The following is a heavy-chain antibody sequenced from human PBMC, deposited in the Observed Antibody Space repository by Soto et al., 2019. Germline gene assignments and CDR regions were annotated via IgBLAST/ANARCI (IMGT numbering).Heavy chain of an antibody. CDR1: GFSLSTSGVG. CDR2: IYYSGST. J-gene: IGHJ4*02. Sequence: SGPTLVNPTQTLTLTCTFSGFSLSTSGVGVGWIRQPPGKGLEWIGYIYYSGSTNYNPSLKSRVTISVDTSKNKFSLKLSSVTAADTAVYYCARHKGGGYSYGLVFDYWGQGTLVTVSS. CDR3: ARHKGGGYSYGLVFDY. D-gene: IGHD5-18*01. V-gene: IGHV4-61*05.